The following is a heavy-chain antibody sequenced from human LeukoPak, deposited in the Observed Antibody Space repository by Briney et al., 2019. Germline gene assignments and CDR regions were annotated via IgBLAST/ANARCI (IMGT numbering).Heavy chain of an antibody. CDR1: GYTFTGYY. Sequence: SVKVSCKASGYTFTGYYMHWVRQAPGQGLEWMGGIIPIFGTANYAQKFQGRVTITADESTSTAYMELSSLRSEDTAVYYCARRGYSYGYGVYFDYWGQGTLVTVSS. D-gene: IGHD5-18*01. V-gene: IGHV1-69*13. CDR2: IIPIFGTA. CDR3: ARRGYSYGYGVYFDY. J-gene: IGHJ4*02.